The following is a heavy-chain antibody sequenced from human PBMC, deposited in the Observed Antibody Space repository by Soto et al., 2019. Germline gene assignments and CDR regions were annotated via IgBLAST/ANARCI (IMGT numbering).Heavy chain of an antibody. CDR2: IYYSGST. J-gene: IGHJ4*02. D-gene: IGHD3-22*01. Sequence: PSETLSLTCTVSGGSISSYYWSCIRQPPGKGLEWIGYIYYSGSTNYNPSLKSRVTISVDTSKNQFSLKLSSVTAADTAVYYCARDSYDSSGFDYWGQGTLVTVSS. CDR3: ARDSYDSSGFDY. V-gene: IGHV4-59*01. CDR1: GGSISSYY.